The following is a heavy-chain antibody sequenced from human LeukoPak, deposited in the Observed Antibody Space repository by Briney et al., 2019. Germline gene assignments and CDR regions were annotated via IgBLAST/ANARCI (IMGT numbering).Heavy chain of an antibody. J-gene: IGHJ4*02. Sequence: ASVKVSCKASGYTFTSYAMHWVRQAPGQRLEWMGWINAGNGNTKYSQKFQGRVTITRDTSASTAYMELSSLRSEDTAVYYCAGYDSSGYYKGYWGQGTLVTVSS. V-gene: IGHV1-3*01. D-gene: IGHD3-22*01. CDR2: INAGNGNT. CDR1: GYTFTSYA. CDR3: AGYDSSGYYKGY.